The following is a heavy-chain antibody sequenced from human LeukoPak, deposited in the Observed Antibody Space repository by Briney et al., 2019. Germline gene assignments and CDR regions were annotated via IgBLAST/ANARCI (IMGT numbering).Heavy chain of an antibody. J-gene: IGHJ4*02. Sequence: SQTLSPTCTVSGGSISSGDYYWSWIRQPPGKGLEWIGYIYYSGSTYYNPSLKSRVTISVDTSKNQFSLKLSSVTAADTVVYYCARVLQFLEWPLLDYWGQGTLVTVSS. CDR1: GGSISSGDYY. CDR2: IYYSGST. D-gene: IGHD3-3*01. V-gene: IGHV4-30-4*08. CDR3: ARVLQFLEWPLLDY.